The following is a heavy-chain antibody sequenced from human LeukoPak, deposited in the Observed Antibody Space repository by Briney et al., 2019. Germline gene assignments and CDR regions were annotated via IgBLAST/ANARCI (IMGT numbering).Heavy chain of an antibody. V-gene: IGHV3-30-3*01. D-gene: IGHD5-24*01. Sequence: SLRLSCAASGFTFSSYAMHWVRQAPGKGLEWVAVISYDGSNKYYADSVKGRFTISRDNSKNTLYLQMNSLRAEDTAVYYCARESEGDGYNIFFDYWGQGTPVTVSS. CDR2: ISYDGSNK. CDR1: GFTFSSYA. J-gene: IGHJ4*02. CDR3: ARESEGDGYNIFFDY.